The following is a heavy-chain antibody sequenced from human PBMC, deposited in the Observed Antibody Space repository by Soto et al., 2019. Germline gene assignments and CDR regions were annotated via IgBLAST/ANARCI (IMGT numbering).Heavy chain of an antibody. CDR3: ARDTVTSLTPYQGFYYYGMDV. D-gene: IGHD2-2*01. CDR1: GFRFWTYS. V-gene: IGHV3-23*01. J-gene: IGHJ6*02. Sequence: EVKLLESGGGLVQPGESLRLSCAASGFRFWTYSMSWVRQAPGKGLEWVSGISGDGSATSYADSLKGRFTVSRDNSKDTLFLQMNTLRPDDTAIYYCARDTVTSLTPYQGFYYYGMDVWGQGTTVTVSS. CDR2: ISGDGSAT.